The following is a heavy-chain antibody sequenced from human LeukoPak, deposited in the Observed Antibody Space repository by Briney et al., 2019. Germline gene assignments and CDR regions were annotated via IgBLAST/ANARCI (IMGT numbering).Heavy chain of an antibody. CDR1: EYIFTTYY. CDR2: MHPNSGAT. Sequence: ASVKVSCKASEYIFTTYYMHWVRQAPGQGLEWMGCMHPNSGATNYAQKIQGRVTMTRDTSISTAYMELSSLTSDDTAVYYCATSTKYSISWGAFDIWGQGTMVTVSS. D-gene: IGHD6-13*01. J-gene: IGHJ3*02. V-gene: IGHV1-2*02. CDR3: ATSTKYSISWGAFDI.